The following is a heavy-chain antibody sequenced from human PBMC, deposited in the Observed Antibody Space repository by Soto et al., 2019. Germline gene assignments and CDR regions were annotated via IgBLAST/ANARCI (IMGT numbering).Heavy chain of an antibody. J-gene: IGHJ3*02. CDR2: IYYSGST. CDR3: ARRYGSAFDI. Sequence: QVQLQESGPGLVKPSETLSLTCTVSGGSISSYYWSWIRQPPGKGLEWIGYIYYSGSTNYNPSLKSRVTISVDTSKNQFSLKLSSVTAADTAVYYCARRYGSAFDIRGQGTMVTVSS. CDR1: GGSISSYY. V-gene: IGHV4-59*01. D-gene: IGHD3-10*01.